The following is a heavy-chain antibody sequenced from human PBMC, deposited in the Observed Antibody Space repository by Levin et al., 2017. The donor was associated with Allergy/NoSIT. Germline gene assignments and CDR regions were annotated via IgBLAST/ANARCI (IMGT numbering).Heavy chain of an antibody. D-gene: IGHD6-19*01. J-gene: IGHJ4*02. Sequence: GESLKISCTASGFTFGDYAMSWVRQAPGKGLEWVGFIRSKAYGGTTEYAASVKGRFTNSRDDSKSIAYLQMNSLKTEDTAVYYCTVEGPGWYVIFYWGQGTLVTVSS. CDR1: GFTFGDYA. V-gene: IGHV3-49*04. CDR2: IRSKAYGGTT. CDR3: TVEGPGWYVIFY.